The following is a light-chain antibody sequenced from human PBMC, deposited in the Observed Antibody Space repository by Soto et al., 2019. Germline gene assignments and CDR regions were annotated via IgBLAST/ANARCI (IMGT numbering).Light chain of an antibody. CDR2: EVT. Sequence: QSALTQPPSASGSPGQSVTISCTGTTSDVGRHNYVSWYQQHPGKAPKLVMYEVTKRPSGVPDRFSGSKSGNTASLTVSGLQAADEADYYCTSYAGSSVVFGGGTKLTVL. CDR3: TSYAGSSVV. V-gene: IGLV2-8*01. CDR1: TSDVGRHNY. J-gene: IGLJ2*01.